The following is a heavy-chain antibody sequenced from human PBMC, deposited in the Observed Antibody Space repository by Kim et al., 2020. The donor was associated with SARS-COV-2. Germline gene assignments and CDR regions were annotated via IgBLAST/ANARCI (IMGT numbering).Heavy chain of an antibody. D-gene: IGHD3-22*01. Sequence: GGSLRLSCAASGFTFSSYAMSWVRQAPGKGLEWVSAISGSGGSTYYADSVKGRFTISRDNSKNTLYLQMNSLRAEDTAVYYCVSYYYDSSGYWVDAFDIWGQGTMVTVSS. J-gene: IGHJ3*02. CDR1: GFTFSSYA. CDR2: ISGSGGST. V-gene: IGHV3-23*01. CDR3: VSYYYDSSGYWVDAFDI.